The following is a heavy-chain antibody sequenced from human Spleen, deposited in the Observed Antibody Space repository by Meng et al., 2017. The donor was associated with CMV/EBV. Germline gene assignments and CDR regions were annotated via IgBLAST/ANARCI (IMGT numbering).Heavy chain of an antibody. CDR1: RNTSTSYS. D-gene: IGHD3-3*01. Sequence: CQASRNTSTSYSIHWVRQAPGQGLEWMGIINPSGGNAGYAQKFQGRVTMTRDTSTTTVYMELSSLGSDDTAVYYCARELRDTYNFDYWGQGTLVTVSS. J-gene: IGHJ4*02. V-gene: IGHV1-46*01. CDR3: ARELRDTYNFDY. CDR2: INPSGGNA.